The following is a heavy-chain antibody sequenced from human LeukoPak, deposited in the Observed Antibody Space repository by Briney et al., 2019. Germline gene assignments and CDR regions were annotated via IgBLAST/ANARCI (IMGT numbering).Heavy chain of an antibody. D-gene: IGHD4-23*01. Sequence: ASVKVSCKASGYTFTSYGITWVRQAPGQGLEWMGWISAYNGYTNYAQNFQGRVTMTRDMSTSTVYMELSSLRSEDTTVYYCARRGGGHDRFDYWGQGTLVTVSS. J-gene: IGHJ4*02. CDR1: GYTFTSYG. CDR2: ISAYNGYT. V-gene: IGHV1-18*01. CDR3: ARRGGGHDRFDY.